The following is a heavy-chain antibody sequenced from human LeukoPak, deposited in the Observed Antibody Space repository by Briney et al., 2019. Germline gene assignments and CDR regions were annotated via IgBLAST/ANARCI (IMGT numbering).Heavy chain of an antibody. D-gene: IGHD6-19*01. CDR3: ARGDGGSGRGWFDP. CDR2: IYSGGST. CDR1: GFIVSTTY. Sequence: GGSLRLSCAASGFIVSTTYMSWLRQAPGKGLEWVSVIYSGGSTYYADSVKGRFTTSRDSSKNTLYLQMNRLRAEDTAVYYCARGDGGSGRGWFDPWGQGTLVTVSS. V-gene: IGHV3-53*01. J-gene: IGHJ5*02.